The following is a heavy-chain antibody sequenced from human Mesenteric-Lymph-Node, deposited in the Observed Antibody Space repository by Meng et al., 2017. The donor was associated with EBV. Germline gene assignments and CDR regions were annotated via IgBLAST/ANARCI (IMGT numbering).Heavy chain of an antibody. CDR2: INHTGST. J-gene: IGHJ4*02. Sequence: QGQLPPWGGGTLKSSETLSLPCAVYGGVFSGDHWSWIRQPPGKGLEWIGEINHTGSTNYNPSLKSRVTISVDTSKNQFSLKVSSVTAADTAVYYCARGRIFGVVIDWGQGTLVTVSS. D-gene: IGHD3-3*01. V-gene: IGHV4-34*02. CDR3: ARGRIFGVVID. CDR1: GGVFSGDH.